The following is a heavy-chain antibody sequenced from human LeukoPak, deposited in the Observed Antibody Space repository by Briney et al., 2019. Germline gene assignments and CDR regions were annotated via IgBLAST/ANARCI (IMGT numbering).Heavy chain of an antibody. CDR1: GFTFSSYG. D-gene: IGHD3-10*01. CDR3: ARDYGFGEFLDY. Sequence: PGRSLRLSCAASGFTFSSYGMHWVRQAPGKGLEWVAVIWYDGSNKYYADSVKGRFTTSRDNSKNTLYLQMNSLRAEDTAVYYCARDYGFGEFLDYWGQGTLVTVSS. CDR2: IWYDGSNK. V-gene: IGHV3-33*01. J-gene: IGHJ4*02.